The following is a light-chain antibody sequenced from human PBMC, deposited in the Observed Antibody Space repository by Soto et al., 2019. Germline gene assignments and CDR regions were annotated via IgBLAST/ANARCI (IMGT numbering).Light chain of an antibody. Sequence: EVVLTQSPGTLSLSPGERATLSCRATHTLILPWLAWYQHKAGQAPRLLVSGASRRATGIPDRFSGGGAGTDFTLTISRLEPEDSALYYCQQYDRPPITFGQGTRLEI. CDR3: QQYDRPPIT. J-gene: IGKJ5*01. CDR2: GAS. V-gene: IGKV3-20*01. CDR1: HTLILPW.